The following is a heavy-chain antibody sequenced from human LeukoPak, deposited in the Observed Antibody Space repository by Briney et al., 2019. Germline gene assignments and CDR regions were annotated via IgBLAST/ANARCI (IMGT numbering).Heavy chain of an antibody. CDR2: ISSSGSTI. Sequence: GGSLRLSCAASGFTFSDYYMSWIRQAPGKGLEWVSYISSSGSTIYYADSVKGRFTISRDNAKNSLYLQMNSLKTEDTAVYYCTRDSSTMVRGATYYFDYWGQGTLVTVSS. V-gene: IGHV3-11*01. D-gene: IGHD3-10*01. CDR3: TRDSSTMVRGATYYFDY. J-gene: IGHJ4*02. CDR1: GFTFSDYY.